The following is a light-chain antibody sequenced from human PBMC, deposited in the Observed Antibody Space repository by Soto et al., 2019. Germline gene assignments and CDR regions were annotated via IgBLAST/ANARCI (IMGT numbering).Light chain of an antibody. J-gene: IGKJ1*01. Sequence: EIVLTQSPGTLSLSPGERATLSCRASQCVSSNYLAWCQQKPGQAPRLLIYGASSRATGIPDRFSGSGSGTDFTLTISRLEPEDFAVYYCQQYGNSPWTFGQGTKVEIK. CDR3: QQYGNSPWT. CDR1: QCVSSNY. CDR2: GAS. V-gene: IGKV3-20*01.